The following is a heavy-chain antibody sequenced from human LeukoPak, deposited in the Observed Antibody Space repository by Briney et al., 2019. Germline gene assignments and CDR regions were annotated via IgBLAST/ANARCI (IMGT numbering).Heavy chain of an antibody. D-gene: IGHD3-22*01. CDR3: ARAADDYYDSSGHPGDAFDI. J-gene: IGHJ3*02. V-gene: IGHV6-1*01. CDR2: TYYRSKWYN. Sequence: SQTLSLTCAISGDSVSSNSAAWNWIRQSPSRGLEWLGRTYYRSKWYNDYAVSVKSRITINPDTSKNQFSLKLSSVTAADTAVYYCARAADDYYDSSGHPGDAFDIWGQGTMVTVSS. CDR1: GDSVSSNSAA.